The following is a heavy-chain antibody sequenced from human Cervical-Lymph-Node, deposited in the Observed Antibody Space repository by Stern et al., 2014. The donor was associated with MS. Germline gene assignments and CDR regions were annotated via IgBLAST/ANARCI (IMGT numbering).Heavy chain of an antibody. CDR2: FDPEDGET. V-gene: IGHV1-24*01. Sequence: QVQLVQSGAEVKKPGASVKVSCKVSGYTLTELSIHWVRQAPGKGIEWMGGFDPEDGETIYAQKFQGRVSMTEDTSTDTAYMELSSLRSEATAVYYCATMVGATDDVFDYWGQGTLVTVSS. D-gene: IGHD1-26*01. CDR3: ATMVGATDDVFDY. CDR1: GYTLTELS. J-gene: IGHJ4*02.